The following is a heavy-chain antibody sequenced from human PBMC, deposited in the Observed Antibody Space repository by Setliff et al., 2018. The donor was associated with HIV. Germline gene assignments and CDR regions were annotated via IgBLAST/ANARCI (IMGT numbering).Heavy chain of an antibody. V-gene: IGHV1-69*10. CDR2: IIPILGIA. CDR1: GGTFSSYA. D-gene: IGHD3-10*01. J-gene: IGHJ6*02. Sequence: GASVKVSCKASGGTFSSYAISWVRQAPGQGLEWMGGIIPILGIANYAQKFQGRVTITADKSTSTAYMELSSLRSEDTAVYYCAVVYYYGSGSYDGMDVWGQGTTVTVSS. CDR3: AVVYYYGSGSYDGMDV.